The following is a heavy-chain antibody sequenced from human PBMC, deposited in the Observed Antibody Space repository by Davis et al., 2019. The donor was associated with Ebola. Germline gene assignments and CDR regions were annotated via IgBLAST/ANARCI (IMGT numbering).Heavy chain of an antibody. V-gene: IGHV4-39*07. CDR2: IYYSGST. Sequence: MPSETLSLICTVSGGSISSSSYYWGWIRQPPGKGLEWIGSIYYSGSTYYNPSLKSRVTISVDTSKNQFSLKLSSVTAADTAVYYCARSLRLGELSTRGWFDPWGQGTLVTVSS. D-gene: IGHD3-16*02. J-gene: IGHJ5*02. CDR1: GGSISSSSYY. CDR3: ARSLRLGELSTRGWFDP.